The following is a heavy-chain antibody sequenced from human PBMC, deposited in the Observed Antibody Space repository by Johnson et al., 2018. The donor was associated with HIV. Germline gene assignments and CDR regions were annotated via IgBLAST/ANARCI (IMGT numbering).Heavy chain of an antibody. D-gene: IGHD3-16*01. CDR1: GFTFSSYG. CDR3: ARGRPWGWELRRDAFDI. V-gene: IGHV3-30*02. Sequence: QMQLVESGGGVVQPGGSLRLSCAASGFTFSSYGMHWVRQAPGKGLEWVAFIRYDGSHRDYVDSVKGRFTISRDNSKNTLSLQMNILRAEDTAVYYCARGRPWGWELRRDAFDIWGQGTTVTVSS. CDR2: IRYDGSHR. J-gene: IGHJ3*02.